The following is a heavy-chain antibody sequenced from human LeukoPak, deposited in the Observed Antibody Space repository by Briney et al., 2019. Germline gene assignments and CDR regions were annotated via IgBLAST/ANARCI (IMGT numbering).Heavy chain of an antibody. V-gene: IGHV3-9*01. CDR3: AKDFYYDSSGYLDY. Sequence: SLRLSCAASGFTFDDYAMHWVRQAPGKGLEWVSAISWNSGSIGYADSVKGRFTISRDNAKNSLYLQMNSLRAEDTALYYCAKDFYYDSSGYLDYWGQGTLVTVSS. CDR2: ISWNSGSI. J-gene: IGHJ4*02. D-gene: IGHD3-22*01. CDR1: GFTFDDYA.